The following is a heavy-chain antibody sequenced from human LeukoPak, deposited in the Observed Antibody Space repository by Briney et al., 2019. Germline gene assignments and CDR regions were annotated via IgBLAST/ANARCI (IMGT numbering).Heavy chain of an antibody. CDR3: TRDLCSSTSCYAPFDY. CDR2: IRSKAYGGTT. Sequence: GGSLRLSRTASGFTFGDYAMSWVRQAPGKGLEWVAFIRSKAYGGTTEYAASVKGRFTISRDDSKSIAYLQMNSLKTEDTAVNYCTRDLCSSTSCYAPFDYWGQGTLVTVSS. V-gene: IGHV3-49*04. D-gene: IGHD2-2*01. CDR1: GFTFGDYA. J-gene: IGHJ4*02.